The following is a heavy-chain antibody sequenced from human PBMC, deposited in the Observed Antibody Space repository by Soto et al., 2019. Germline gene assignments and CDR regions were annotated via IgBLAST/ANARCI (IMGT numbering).Heavy chain of an antibody. Sequence: SETLSLTCTVSGGSINSYYWSWIRQPPGKGLEWIGYIYYSGSTNYNPSLKSRVTISVDTSKNQFSLKLRSVTGADTAVYYCARWYGGNFDYWGQGTLVTVSS. V-gene: IGHV4-59*01. J-gene: IGHJ4*02. CDR1: GGSINSYY. D-gene: IGHD1-26*01. CDR3: ARWYGGNFDY. CDR2: IYYSGST.